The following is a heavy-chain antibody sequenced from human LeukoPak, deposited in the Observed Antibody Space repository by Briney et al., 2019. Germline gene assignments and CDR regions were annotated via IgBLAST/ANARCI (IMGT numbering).Heavy chain of an antibody. CDR3: AGAHDSSGFQAY. J-gene: IGHJ4*01. CDR1: GGTFSSYA. CDR2: IIPMYGTP. D-gene: IGHD3-22*01. V-gene: IGHV1-69*06. Sequence: SVKVSCKASGGTFSSYAISWVRQAPGQGLEWMGGIIPMYGTPNYAQKFQGRVTITADKSTSTAYMELSSLRYEDTAVYYCAGAHDSSGFQAYWGHGTLVTVSS.